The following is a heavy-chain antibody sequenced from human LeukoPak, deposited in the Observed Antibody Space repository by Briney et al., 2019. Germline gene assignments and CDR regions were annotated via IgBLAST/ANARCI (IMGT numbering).Heavy chain of an antibody. CDR1: GYTFTSYY. J-gene: IGHJ4*02. D-gene: IGHD6-13*01. Sequence: GVSVKVSCKASGYTFTSYYIHWVRQAPGQGLEWMGIINPSGGSTSYAQKFQGRVTMTRDTSTSTVYMELSSLRSGDTAVYYCARAVAAAVYPYFDYWGQGTLVTVSS. V-gene: IGHV1-46*01. CDR2: INPSGGST. CDR3: ARAVAAAVYPYFDY.